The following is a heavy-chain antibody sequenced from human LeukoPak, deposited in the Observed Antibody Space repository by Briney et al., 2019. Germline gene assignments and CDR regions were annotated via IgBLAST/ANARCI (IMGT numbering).Heavy chain of an antibody. CDR2: INHSGST. Sequence: SETLSLTCAVYGGSFSDYYWSWIRQPPGKGLEWIGEINHSGSTNYNPSLKSRVTISVDTSKNQFSLKLSSVTAADTAVYYCTRGQVVVVPAAIQYYFDYWGQGTLVTVSS. V-gene: IGHV4-34*01. CDR3: TRGQVVVVPAAIQYYFDY. CDR1: GGSFSDYY. J-gene: IGHJ4*02. D-gene: IGHD2-2*01.